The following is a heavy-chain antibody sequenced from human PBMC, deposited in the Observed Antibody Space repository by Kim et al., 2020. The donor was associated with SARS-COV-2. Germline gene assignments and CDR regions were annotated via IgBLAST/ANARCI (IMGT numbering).Heavy chain of an antibody. Sequence: SVKVSCKASGGTFSSYAISWVRQAPGQGLEWMGGIIPIFGTANYAQKFQGRVTITADESTSTAYMELSSLRSEDTAVYYCARGTGPSNYDFWSGYRYYFDYWGQGTLVTVSS. D-gene: IGHD3-3*01. CDR3: ARGTGPSNYDFWSGYRYYFDY. V-gene: IGHV1-69*13. CDR1: GGTFSSYA. J-gene: IGHJ4*02. CDR2: IIPIFGTA.